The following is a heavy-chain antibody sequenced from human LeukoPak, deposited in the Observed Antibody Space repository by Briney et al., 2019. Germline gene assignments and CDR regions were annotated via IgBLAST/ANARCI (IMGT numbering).Heavy chain of an antibody. CDR2: ISYDGSSK. CDR3: ARERRVVAATAGAFEI. Sequence: GGSLRLPCAASGFTFSSYAMHWVRQAPGKGLEWVAVISYDGSSKYYADSVKGRFTISRNNAKNTLYLQMNSLRAEDTAVYYCARERRVVAATAGAFEIWGQGTMVTVSS. V-gene: IGHV3-30-3*01. D-gene: IGHD2-15*01. J-gene: IGHJ3*02. CDR1: GFTFSSYA.